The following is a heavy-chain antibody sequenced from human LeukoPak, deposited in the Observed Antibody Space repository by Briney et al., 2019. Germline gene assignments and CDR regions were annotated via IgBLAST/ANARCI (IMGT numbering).Heavy chain of an antibody. CDR2: ISSSGST. CDR3: ARKNGRGYFDY. V-gene: IGHV4-61*02. Sequence: SETLSLTCTVSGDSISSGDYYWSWIRQPAGKGLEWIGRISSSGSTNYNPSLKSRVTISLDTSKNQFSLRLNSVTAADTAVYYCARKNGRGYFDYWGQGTLITVSS. J-gene: IGHJ4*02. CDR1: GDSISSGDYY. D-gene: IGHD2-15*01.